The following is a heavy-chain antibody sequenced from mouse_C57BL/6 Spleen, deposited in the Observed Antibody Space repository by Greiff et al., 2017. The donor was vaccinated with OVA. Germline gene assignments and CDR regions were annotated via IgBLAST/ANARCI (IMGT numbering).Heavy chain of an antibody. D-gene: IGHD1-1*01. CDR3: AGHVRITTVVAQWYFDY. CDR1: GFTFSSYG. J-gene: IGHJ2*01. V-gene: IGHV5-6*01. Sequence: EVMLVESGGDLVKPGGSLKLSCAASGFTFSSYGMSWVRQTPDKRLEWVATISSGGSYTYYPDSVKGRFTISRDNAKNTLYLQMSSLKSEDTAMYYCAGHVRITTVVAQWYFDYWGQGTTLTVSS. CDR2: ISSGGSYT.